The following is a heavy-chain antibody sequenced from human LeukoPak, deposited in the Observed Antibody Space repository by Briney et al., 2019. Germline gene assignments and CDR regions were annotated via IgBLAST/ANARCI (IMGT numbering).Heavy chain of an antibody. CDR2: IVPALGTA. Sequence: ASVKVSCKTSGGSVRGYSISWVRQAPGEGHEWMGMIVPALGTADYAQRFQGRASITTDESTGITYMELRSLRSEDTAVYYCARDRGSGWYSLEYWGQGTHVTVSS. CDR1: GGSVRGYS. D-gene: IGHD6-19*01. V-gene: IGHV1-69*16. CDR3: ARDRGSGWYSLEY. J-gene: IGHJ4*02.